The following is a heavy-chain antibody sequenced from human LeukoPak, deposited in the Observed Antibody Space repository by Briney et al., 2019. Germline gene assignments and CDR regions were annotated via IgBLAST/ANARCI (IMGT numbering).Heavy chain of an antibody. Sequence: SETLSLTCTVSGGSISGYYWSWLRQPPGKGLEWIGYIYHSGFTHYNPSLRSRLTISVDMSRNQFSLKLTSATAADTAIYYCARDQRCSRYDGGCDQWSFDLWGRGTLVTVSS. CDR1: GGSISGYY. J-gene: IGHJ2*01. D-gene: IGHD5-12*01. V-gene: IGHV4-59*01. CDR2: IYHSGFT. CDR3: ARDQRCSRYDGGCDQWSFDL.